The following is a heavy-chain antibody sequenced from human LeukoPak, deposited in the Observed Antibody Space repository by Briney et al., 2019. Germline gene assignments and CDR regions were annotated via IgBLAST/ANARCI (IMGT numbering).Heavy chain of an antibody. CDR3: ARDRGGIGYYMDV. Sequence: GGSLRLSGAASGFTFRRYRMDGVRQDQGKGLEWVSYISSSSGNIYYADSGKGRFTISRDNAKTSLYLQMHRLRAEDTALLYCARDRGGIGYYMDVWGKGTTVTVSS. CDR1: GFTFRRYR. V-gene: IGHV3-48*01. CDR2: ISSSSGNI. J-gene: IGHJ6*03. D-gene: IGHD3-16*02.